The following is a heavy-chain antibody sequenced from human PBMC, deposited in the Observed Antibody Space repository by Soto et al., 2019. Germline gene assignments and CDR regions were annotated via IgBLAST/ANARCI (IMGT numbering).Heavy chain of an antibody. D-gene: IGHD3-10*01. Sequence: PGGSLRLSCASSVFTFRNSDLSCVRQSPGKWLEWVSVISGNGDATYYADSVKGRFTISRDNSKNTLYLPMNILRAEDTAVYSCPTMGGNRYFEFWGQGTMGTVS. CDR2: ISGNGDAT. J-gene: IGHJ4*02. CDR3: PTMGGNRYFEF. V-gene: IGHV3-23*01. CDR1: VFTFRNSD.